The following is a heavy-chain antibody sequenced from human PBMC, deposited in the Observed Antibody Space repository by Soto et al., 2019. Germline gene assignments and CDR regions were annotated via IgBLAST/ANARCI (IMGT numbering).Heavy chain of an antibody. V-gene: IGHV4-39*01. D-gene: IGHD4-17*01. Sequence: SETLSLTCTVSGGSVTNSSYYWGWIRQSPGKGLEWIGSVYYRGRSYSKSSVKSRVTISVDTSKSRFSLSLNSVTASDTAAYFCVSQRTTVPTQAYFDYWGPGALVTVSS. CDR1: GGSVTNSSYY. CDR3: VSQRTTVPTQAYFDY. CDR2: VYYRGRS. J-gene: IGHJ4*02.